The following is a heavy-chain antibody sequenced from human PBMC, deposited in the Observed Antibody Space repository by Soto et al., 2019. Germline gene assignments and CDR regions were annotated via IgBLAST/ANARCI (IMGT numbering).Heavy chain of an antibody. V-gene: IGHV4-59*01. CDR3: ASLREAAAGLDYYYYGMDV. J-gene: IGHJ6*02. D-gene: IGHD6-13*01. CDR1: GGSISSYY. CDR2: IYYSGST. Sequence: QVQLQESGPGLVKPSETLSLTCTVSGGSISSYYWSWIRQPPGKGLEWIGYIYYSGSTNYNPSLNSRVTIPVAKSTNQRSLKLTSVTAADTAVYYCASLREAAAGLDYYYYGMDVWGQGTTVTVS.